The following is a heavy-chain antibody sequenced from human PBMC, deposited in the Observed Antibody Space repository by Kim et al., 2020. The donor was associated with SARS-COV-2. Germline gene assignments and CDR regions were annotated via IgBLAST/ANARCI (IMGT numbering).Heavy chain of an antibody. V-gene: IGHV4-39*07. CDR3: ARDQRHPPVGFDF. CDR2: ILYSGST. J-gene: IGHJ4*02. CDR1: GGSISSSSYY. D-gene: IGHD3-16*01. Sequence: SETLSLTCTVSGGSISSSSYYWGWIRQPPGKGLEWIGSILYSGSTYYNPSLMSRVTMSVDTSKSQFSLRVTSLTAADTAVYYCARDQRHPPVGFDFWGQGTLVTVSS.